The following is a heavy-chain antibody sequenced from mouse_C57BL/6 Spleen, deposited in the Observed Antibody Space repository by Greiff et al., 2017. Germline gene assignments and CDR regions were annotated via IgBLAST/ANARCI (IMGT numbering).Heavy chain of an antibody. CDR3: ARDSNYGNYYAMDY. D-gene: IGHD2-5*01. Sequence: VQLQQSGAELARPGASVKLSCKASGYTFTSYGISWVKQRTGQGLEWIGEIYPRSGNTYYNEKFKGKATLTADQSSSTAYIELRSLTSEDSAVYFCARDSNYGNYYAMDYWGQGTSVTVSS. V-gene: IGHV1-81*01. CDR2: IYPRSGNT. J-gene: IGHJ4*01. CDR1: GYTFTSYG.